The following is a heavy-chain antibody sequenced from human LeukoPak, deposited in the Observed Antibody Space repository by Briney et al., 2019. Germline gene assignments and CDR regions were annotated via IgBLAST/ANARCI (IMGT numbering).Heavy chain of an antibody. CDR1: GYSLTELS. Sequence: ASVKVSCKVSGYSLTELSIHWVRQAPGKGLEWMGGFDPEHGDTIYAQKFQGRVTMTEDTSTNTAYMEVSSLRSEDTAVYYCATGPQYEYQLVIDDWGQGTLVTVSS. J-gene: IGHJ4*02. CDR2: FDPEHGDT. D-gene: IGHD2-2*01. CDR3: ATGPQYEYQLVIDD. V-gene: IGHV1-24*01.